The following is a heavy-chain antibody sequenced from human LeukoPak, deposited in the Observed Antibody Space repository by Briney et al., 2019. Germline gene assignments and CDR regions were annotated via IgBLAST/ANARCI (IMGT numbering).Heavy chain of an antibody. D-gene: IGHD3-3*01. J-gene: IGHJ4*02. CDR3: ARSYDFWSGNKGNDY. CDR1: GGTFSSYA. CDR2: IIPILGIA. Sequence: SVKVSCKASGGTFSSYAISWVRQAPGQGLEWMGRIIPILGIANYAQKFQGRVTITANKSTSTAYMELSSLRSEDTAVYYCARSYDFWSGNKGNDYWGQGTLVTVSS. V-gene: IGHV1-69*04.